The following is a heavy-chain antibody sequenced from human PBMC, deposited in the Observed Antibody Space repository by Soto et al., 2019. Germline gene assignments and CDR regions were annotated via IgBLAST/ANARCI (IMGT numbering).Heavy chain of an antibody. CDR1: GFTFNNYG. CDR3: ARRQIPPPTRGAANARGGMDV. J-gene: IGHJ6*02. V-gene: IGHV3-33*01. D-gene: IGHD6-13*01. CDR2: IWNDGSNN. Sequence: GGSLRLSCAASGFTFNNYGMHWARQAPGKGLEWLAVIWNDGSNNYYANSVKGRFTISRDNSKNTLYLQTSSLRAEDTAVYYCARRQIPPPTRGAANARGGMDVWGQGTTVTVSS.